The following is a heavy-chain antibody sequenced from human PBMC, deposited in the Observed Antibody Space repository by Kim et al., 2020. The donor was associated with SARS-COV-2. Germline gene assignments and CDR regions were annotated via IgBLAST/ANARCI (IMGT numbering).Heavy chain of an antibody. Sequence: ASVKVSCKASGYTFTGYYMHWVRQAPGQGLEWMGWINPNSGGTNYAQKFQGRVTMTRDTSISTAYMELSRLRSDDTAVYYCARSNSGYDLFDYWGQGTLVTVSS. CDR3: ARSNSGYDLFDY. V-gene: IGHV1-2*02. CDR2: INPNSGGT. J-gene: IGHJ4*02. D-gene: IGHD5-12*01. CDR1: GYTFTGYY.